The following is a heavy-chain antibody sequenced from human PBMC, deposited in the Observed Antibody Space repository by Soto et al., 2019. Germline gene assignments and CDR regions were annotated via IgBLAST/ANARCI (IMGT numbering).Heavy chain of an antibody. CDR3: ARWDTAMVNFDY. V-gene: IGHV4-39*01. Sequence: ETLSLTCTVSGGSISSSSYYWGWIRQPPGKGLEWIGSIYYSGSTYYNPSLKSRVTISVDTSKNQFSLKLSSVTAADTAVYYCARWDTAMVNFDYWGQGTLVTVSS. J-gene: IGHJ4*02. D-gene: IGHD5-18*01. CDR1: GGSISSSSYY. CDR2: IYYSGST.